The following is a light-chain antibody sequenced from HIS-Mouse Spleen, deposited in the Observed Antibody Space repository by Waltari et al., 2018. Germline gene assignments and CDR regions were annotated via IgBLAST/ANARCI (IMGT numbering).Light chain of an antibody. J-gene: IGKJ1*01. CDR1: QSISSW. Sequence: DIQMTQSPSTLSASVGDRVTITCRASQSISSWLAWYQQKPGKAPKRLIYKASSLESGVPSRFRGSGSGTEFPLTISSLQPDDFATYYCQQYNSYSTWTFGQGTKVEIK. CDR3: QQYNSYSTWT. V-gene: IGKV1-5*03. CDR2: KAS.